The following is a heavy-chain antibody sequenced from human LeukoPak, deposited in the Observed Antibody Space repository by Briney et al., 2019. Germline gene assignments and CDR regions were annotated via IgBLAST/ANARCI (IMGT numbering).Heavy chain of an antibody. D-gene: IGHD6-13*01. V-gene: IGHV1-2*02. CDR3: ARGERSSSDAFDI. J-gene: IGHJ3*02. CDR1: GYTFTGYY. Sequence: ASVKVSCKASGYTFTGYYMHWVRQAPGQGSEWMGWINPNRGGTNYAQKFQGRVTITRDTSISTAYMELSRLRSDDTAVYYCARGERSSSDAFDIWGQGTMVTVSS. CDR2: INPNRGGT.